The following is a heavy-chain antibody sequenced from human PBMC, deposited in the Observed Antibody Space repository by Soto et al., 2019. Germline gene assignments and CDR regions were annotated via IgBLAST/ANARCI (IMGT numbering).Heavy chain of an antibody. CDR3: ARGPYYDLIWNYYYMDV. CDR2: MYYSGST. J-gene: IGHJ6*03. CDR1: SGSISGHY. Sequence: QVQLQESGPGLVKPSETLSLSCSVSSGSISGHYWSWVLQTPGKGLEWIGNMYYSGSTNYNPSLNSRVTFSVDTSKNHFSLRLTSVTAADTAVYYCARGPYYDLIWNYYYMDVWGKGTTVTFSS. D-gene: IGHD3-16*01. V-gene: IGHV4-59*08.